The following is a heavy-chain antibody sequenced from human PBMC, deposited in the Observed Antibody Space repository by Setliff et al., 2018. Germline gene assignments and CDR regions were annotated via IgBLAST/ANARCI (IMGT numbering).Heavy chain of an antibody. Sequence: SETLSLTCTVSGYSISNGYCWGWIRQPPGKGLGWIGNICHSGSTYYNPSLKSRVTISVDTSKNQFSLKLSSVTAADTAVYYCARDFGDYGLDPWGQGTLVTVSS. D-gene: IGHD4-17*01. CDR1: GYSISNGYC. V-gene: IGHV4-38-2*02. CDR2: ICHSGST. J-gene: IGHJ5*02. CDR3: ARDFGDYGLDP.